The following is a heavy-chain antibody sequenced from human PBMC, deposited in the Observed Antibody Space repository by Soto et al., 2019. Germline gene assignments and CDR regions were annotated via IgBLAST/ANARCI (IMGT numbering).Heavy chain of an antibody. D-gene: IGHD2-15*01. Sequence: SETLSLTCSVSGYSISNGYFWGWIRPSPGKGLQWIGNIYHFGITHYNPSLKSRVTISVDTRKNQFSLKLTSATAADTAVYYCARRVIAPVAAIEYWGRGNLVNVSS. V-gene: IGHV4-38-2*02. J-gene: IGHJ4*02. CDR2: IYHFGIT. CDR1: GYSISNGYF. CDR3: ARRVIAPVAAIEY.